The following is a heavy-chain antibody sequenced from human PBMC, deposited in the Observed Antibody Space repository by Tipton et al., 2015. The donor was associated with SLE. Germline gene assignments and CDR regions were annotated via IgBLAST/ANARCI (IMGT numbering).Heavy chain of an antibody. D-gene: IGHD2-2*01. CDR1: GGSIRSSNYY. J-gene: IGHJ6*03. CDR3: ARGSTGIVVVPAAHYYYYYMDV. V-gene: IGHV4-39*07. Sequence: TLSLTCTVSGGSIRSSNYYWGWIRQPPGKGLEWIGSVYYSGYTFYNPSLKSRVTISGDTSKNQFSLRVSSVTAADTAVYYCARGSTGIVVVPAAHYYYYYMDVWGKGTTVTVSS. CDR2: VYYSGYT.